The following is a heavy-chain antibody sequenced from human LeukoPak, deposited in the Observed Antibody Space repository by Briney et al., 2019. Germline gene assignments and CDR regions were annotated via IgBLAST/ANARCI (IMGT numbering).Heavy chain of an antibody. CDR3: ARGPWWCSTRRGCWFDP. Sequence: PSETLSLTCAVYGGSFSGYYWSWIRQPPGKGLEWIGEINHSGSTNYNPSLKSRVTISVDTSKNQFSLKLSSVTAADTAVYYCARGPWWCSTRRGCWFDPWGQGTLVTVSS. V-gene: IGHV4-34*01. J-gene: IGHJ5*02. CDR2: INHSGST. D-gene: IGHD2-8*02. CDR1: GGSFSGYY.